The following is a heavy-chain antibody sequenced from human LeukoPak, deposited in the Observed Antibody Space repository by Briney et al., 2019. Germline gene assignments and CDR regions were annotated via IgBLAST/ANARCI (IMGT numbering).Heavy chain of an antibody. Sequence: ASVKVSCKASRYTFTGYYMHWVRQAPEQGLEWMGWINPNNGDTNSAQKFQGRVTMTRDTSISTAYMELGRLTSDDSAMYYCANNIGARGVDYWGQGTLVTVSS. CDR1: RYTFTGYY. D-gene: IGHD6-13*01. CDR3: ANNIGARGVDY. J-gene: IGHJ4*02. V-gene: IGHV1-2*02. CDR2: INPNNGDT.